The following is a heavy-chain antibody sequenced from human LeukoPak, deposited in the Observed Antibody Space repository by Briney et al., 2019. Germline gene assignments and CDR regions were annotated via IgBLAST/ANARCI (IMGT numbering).Heavy chain of an antibody. V-gene: IGHV3-74*01. D-gene: IGHD2-15*01. CDR3: SRSGSLLRNAFDI. Sequence: PGGSLRLSCAASGFTFSSYWMHWVRQAPGKGLGWVSRINSDGSSTIYADSVKGRFTISRDNAKNTLYLQIKSLRAPDTALYFCSRSGSLLRNAFDIWGQGTMVTVSS. CDR2: INSDGSST. J-gene: IGHJ3*02. CDR1: GFTFSSYW.